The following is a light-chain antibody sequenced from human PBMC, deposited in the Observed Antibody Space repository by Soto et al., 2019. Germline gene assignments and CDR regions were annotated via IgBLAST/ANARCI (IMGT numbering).Light chain of an antibody. V-gene: IGKV1-33*01. CDR3: QQYDNLPLT. J-gene: IGKJ4*01. CDR2: DAS. CDR1: QGISNY. Sequence: DIRMTQSASSLSASFGDRVTITWRASQGISNYLAWYQQKPGKVPKLLIYDASNLETGVPSRFSGSGYGTDFNFTISSLQTEDIATYYCQQYDNLPLTFGGGTKVDIK.